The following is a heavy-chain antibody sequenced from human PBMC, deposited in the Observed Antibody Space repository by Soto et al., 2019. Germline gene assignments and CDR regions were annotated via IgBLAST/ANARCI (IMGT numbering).Heavy chain of an antibody. Sequence: QVQLEESGGGVVQPGRSLRLSCVASGFTFRSYAMHWVRQAPGKGLEWVAGISYDGTYIYYADSVKGRFSISRDNSKNPVYLQMNSLRSEDTAVHYWAVGDGGSRRNWFDPWGQGTLVTVSS. D-gene: IGHD2-21*02. CDR2: ISYDGTYI. V-gene: IGHV3-30-3*01. CDR1: GFTFRSYA. J-gene: IGHJ5*02. CDR3: AVGDGGSRRNWFDP.